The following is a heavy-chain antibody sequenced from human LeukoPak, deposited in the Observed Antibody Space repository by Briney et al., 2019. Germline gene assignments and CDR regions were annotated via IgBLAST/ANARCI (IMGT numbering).Heavy chain of an antibody. CDR3: AAHVFYGSGSYYNS. Sequence: ASVKVSCKASGGTFSSYAISWVRQAPGQGLEWMGRIIPILGIANYAQKFQGRVTITADKSTSTAYMELSSLRSEDTAVYYCAAHVFYGSGSYYNSRGQGTLVTVSS. J-gene: IGHJ4*02. CDR1: GGTFSSYA. CDR2: IIPILGIA. V-gene: IGHV1-69*04. D-gene: IGHD3-10*01.